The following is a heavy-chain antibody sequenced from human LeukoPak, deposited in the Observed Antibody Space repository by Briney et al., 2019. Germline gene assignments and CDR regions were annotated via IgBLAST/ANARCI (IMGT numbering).Heavy chain of an antibody. Sequence: SETLSLTCTVSGGSISSSSYYWGWIRQPPGKGLEWIGSIYYSGSTYYNPSLKSRVTISVDTSKNQFSLKLSSVTAADTAVYHCARDRNSRGRDYWGQGTLVTVSS. CDR2: IYYSGST. J-gene: IGHJ4*02. D-gene: IGHD6-19*01. CDR1: GGSISSSSYY. V-gene: IGHV4-39*07. CDR3: ARDRNSRGRDY.